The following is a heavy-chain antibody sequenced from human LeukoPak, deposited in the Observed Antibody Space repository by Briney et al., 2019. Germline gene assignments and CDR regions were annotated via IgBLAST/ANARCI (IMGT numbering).Heavy chain of an antibody. CDR3: ASETVSGPDY. CDR2: IIPIFGTA. CDR1: GGSFSSYA. J-gene: IGHJ4*02. Sequence: SVKVSCKASGGSFSSYAISWVRQAPGQGLEWMGRIIPIFGTANYAQKFQGRVTITTDESTSTAYMELSSLRSEDTAVYYCASETVSGPDYWGQGTLVTVSS. V-gene: IGHV1-69*05. D-gene: IGHD2-21*02.